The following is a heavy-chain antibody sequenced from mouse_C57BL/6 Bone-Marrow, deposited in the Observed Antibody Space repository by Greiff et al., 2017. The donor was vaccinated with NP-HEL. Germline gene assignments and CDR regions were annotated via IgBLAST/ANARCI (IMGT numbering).Heavy chain of an antibody. D-gene: IGHD1-1*01. Sequence: EVKLQESGPVLVKPGPSVKISCKASGFTFTDYYMHWVKQSHGKSLEWIGLVYPYNGGTSYNQKFKGKATLTVDTSSSTAYMELNSLTSEDSAVYYCAREEIYYYGSKDWYFDVWGTGTTVTVSS. J-gene: IGHJ1*03. CDR1: GFTFTDYY. CDR2: VYPYNGGT. CDR3: AREEIYYYGSKDWYFDV. V-gene: IGHV1-36*01.